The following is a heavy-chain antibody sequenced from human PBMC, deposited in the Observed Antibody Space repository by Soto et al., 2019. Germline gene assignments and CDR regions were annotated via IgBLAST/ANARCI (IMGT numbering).Heavy chain of an antibody. D-gene: IGHD2-2*01. Sequence: ASVKVSCKASGGTFSSYAISWVRQAPGQGLEWMGGIIPIFGTANYAQKFQGRVTITADESTSTAYMELSSLRSEDTAVYYCARHYVSDCSSTRCSYNWFDPWGQGTLVTVSS. CDR3: ARHYVSDCSSTRCSYNWFDP. CDR1: GGTFSSYA. V-gene: IGHV1-69*13. J-gene: IGHJ5*02. CDR2: IIPIFGTA.